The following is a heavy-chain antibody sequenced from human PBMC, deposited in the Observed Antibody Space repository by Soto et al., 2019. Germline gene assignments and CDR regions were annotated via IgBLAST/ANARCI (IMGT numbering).Heavy chain of an antibody. D-gene: IGHD3-16*01. Sequence: QITLKESGPTLVKPTQTLTLTCTFSGFSLTTRGVGVGWIRQPPGKALECLALIYWDDGKRYSPSLKSRISITKDTSKNQVVLTMTNVDPVDTATYYCAHIPNYYQYDWFDPWGQGTLVSVSS. V-gene: IGHV2-5*02. CDR2: IYWDDGK. CDR1: GFSLTTRGVG. J-gene: IGHJ5*02. CDR3: AHIPNYYQYDWFDP.